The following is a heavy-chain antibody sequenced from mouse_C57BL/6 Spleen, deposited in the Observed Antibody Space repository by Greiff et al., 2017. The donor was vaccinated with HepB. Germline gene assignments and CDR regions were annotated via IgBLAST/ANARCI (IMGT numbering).Heavy chain of an antibody. Sequence: VQRVESGAELVRPGASVTLSCKASGYTFTDYEMHWVKQTPVHGLEWIGAIDPETGGTAYNQKFKGKAILTADKSSSTAYMELRSLTSEDSAVYYCTPRFAYWGQGTLVTVSA. CDR1: GYTFTDYE. V-gene: IGHV1-15*01. CDR3: TPRFAY. J-gene: IGHJ3*01. CDR2: IDPETGGT.